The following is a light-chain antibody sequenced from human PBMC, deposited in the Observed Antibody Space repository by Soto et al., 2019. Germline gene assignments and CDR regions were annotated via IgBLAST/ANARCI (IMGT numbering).Light chain of an antibody. CDR1: EGINNY. V-gene: IGKV1-16*01. CDR2: GAT. CDR3: QQYQRYPTS. J-gene: IGKJ4*01. Sequence: DIQMTQSPSSLSASIGDRVTIICRASEGINNYLAWFQQKPGKAPKSLIYGATYLQSGVPSRFSGSEFGTEFSLTISSLQPEDIATYYCQQYQRYPTSFGGGTKVDIK.